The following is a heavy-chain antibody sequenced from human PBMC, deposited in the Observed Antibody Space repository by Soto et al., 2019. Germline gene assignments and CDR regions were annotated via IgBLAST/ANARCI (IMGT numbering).Heavy chain of an antibody. CDR2: ISSSSSYI. J-gene: IGHJ4*02. CDR1: GFTFSSYS. D-gene: IGHD3-9*01. Sequence: GGSLRLSCAASGFTFSSYSMNWVRQAPGKGLEWVSSISSSSSYIYYADSVKGRFTISRDNAKNSLYLQMNSLRAEDTAVYYCARGAYYDILTGYGEPYHFDYWGQGTLVTVAS. V-gene: IGHV3-21*01. CDR3: ARGAYYDILTGYGEPYHFDY.